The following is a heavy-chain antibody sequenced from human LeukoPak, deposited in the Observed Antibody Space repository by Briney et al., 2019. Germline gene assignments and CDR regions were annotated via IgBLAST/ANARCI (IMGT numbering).Heavy chain of an antibody. Sequence: ASVKVSCKASGYTFTSCGISWVRQAPGQGLEWMGWISAYNGNTNYAQKLQGRVTMTTDTSTSTAYMELRSLRSDDTAVYYCASGYSYGPSDYYYGMDVWGQGTTVTVSS. V-gene: IGHV1-18*01. CDR3: ASGYSYGPSDYYYGMDV. J-gene: IGHJ6*02. CDR1: GYTFTSCG. CDR2: ISAYNGNT. D-gene: IGHD5-18*01.